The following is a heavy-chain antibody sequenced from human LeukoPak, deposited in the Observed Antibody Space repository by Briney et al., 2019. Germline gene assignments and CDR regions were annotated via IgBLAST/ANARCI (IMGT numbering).Heavy chain of an antibody. CDR2: FSGSDGTT. CDR1: GFTFSSYP. V-gene: IGHV3-23*01. Sequence: GGSLRLSCAASGFTFSSYPMSWVRQASGKGLEWVSVFSGSDGTTKYADSVKGRFTISRDNSKNTLSLQMNSLRAEDTAVYYCAKGFYNSGTSLSALDDWGQGTLVTVSS. D-gene: IGHD3-10*01. CDR3: AKGFYNSGTSLSALDD. J-gene: IGHJ4*02.